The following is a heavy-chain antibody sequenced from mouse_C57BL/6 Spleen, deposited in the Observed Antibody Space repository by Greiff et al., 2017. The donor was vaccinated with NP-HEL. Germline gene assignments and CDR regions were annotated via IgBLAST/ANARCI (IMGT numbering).Heavy chain of an antibody. J-gene: IGHJ2*01. CDR3: ARGYDEGY. Sequence: QVQLQQPGAELVMPGASVKLSCKASGYTFTSYWMHWVKQRPGQGLEWIGEIDPSDSYTNYNQKFKGKSTLTVDKSSSPAYMQLSSLTSEDSAVYYGARGYDEGYWGQGTTLTVSS. V-gene: IGHV1-69*01. CDR1: GYTFTSYW. D-gene: IGHD2-2*01. CDR2: IDPSDSYT.